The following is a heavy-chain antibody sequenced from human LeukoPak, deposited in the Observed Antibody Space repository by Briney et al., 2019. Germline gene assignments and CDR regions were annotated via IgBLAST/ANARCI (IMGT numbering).Heavy chain of an antibody. V-gene: IGHV3-30*04. D-gene: IGHD6-13*01. CDR3: ARTPQQQLVYYFDY. J-gene: IGHJ4*02. CDR2: ISYDGSNK. Sequence: GGSLRLSCAASGFTFSSYAMHWVRQAPGKGLEWVAVISYDGSNKYYADSVKGRFTISRDNSKNTLYLQMNSLRAEDTAVYYCARTPQQQLVYYFDYWGQGTLVTVSS. CDR1: GFTFSSYA.